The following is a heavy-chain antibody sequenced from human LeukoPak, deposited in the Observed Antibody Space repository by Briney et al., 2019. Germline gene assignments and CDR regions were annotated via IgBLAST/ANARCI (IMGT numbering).Heavy chain of an antibody. V-gene: IGHV3-23*01. CDR1: GFTFSTYA. Sequence: GGSLRLSCTASGFTFSTYAMSWVRQAPGKGLEWVSGLSGSGSSAYYADSVKGRFTISRDNSKNTLYLQMNSLRAEDTAVYYCAKDGEYYYDSSGYYPDYWGQGTLVTVSS. J-gene: IGHJ4*02. D-gene: IGHD3-22*01. CDR2: LSGSGSSA. CDR3: AKDGEYYYDSSGYYPDY.